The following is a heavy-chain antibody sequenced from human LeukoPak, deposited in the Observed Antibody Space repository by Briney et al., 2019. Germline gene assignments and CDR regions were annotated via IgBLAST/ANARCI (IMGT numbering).Heavy chain of an antibody. J-gene: IGHJ4*02. D-gene: IGHD3-10*01. Sequence: SETLSLTCTVSSGSISNYDWSWIRQPAGKGLEWIGRIYTSGSTNYNPSLTSRVTISVDTSKNQFSLKLSSVTAADTAVYFCARGFRGPNFDHWGQGTLVTVSS. CDR3: ARGFRGPNFDH. CDR1: SGSISNYD. CDR2: IYTSGST. V-gene: IGHV4-4*07.